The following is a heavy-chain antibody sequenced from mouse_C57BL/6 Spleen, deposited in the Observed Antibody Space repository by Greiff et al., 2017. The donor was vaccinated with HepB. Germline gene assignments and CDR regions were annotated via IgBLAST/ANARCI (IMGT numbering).Heavy chain of an antibody. CDR2: INPYNGGT. V-gene: IGHV1-19*01. CDR1: GYTFTDYY. CDR3: ARVDGSSYVNYAMDY. J-gene: IGHJ4*01. Sequence: EVQLQQSGPVLVKPGASVKMSCKASGYTFTDYYMNWVKQSHGKSLEWIGVINPYNGGTSYNQKFKGKATLTVDKSSSTAYMELNSLTSEDSAVYYCARVDGSSYVNYAMDYWGQGTSVTVSS. D-gene: IGHD1-1*01.